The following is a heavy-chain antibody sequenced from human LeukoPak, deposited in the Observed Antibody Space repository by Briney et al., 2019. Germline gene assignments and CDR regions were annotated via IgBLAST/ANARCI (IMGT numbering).Heavy chain of an antibody. CDR2: SSYDGSGK. J-gene: IGHJ4*02. CDR1: GFTFSNYG. D-gene: IGHD6-19*01. Sequence: GGSLRLSCAASGFTFSNYGIHWVRQAPGKGLEWVASSSYDGSGKYYGDSVKGRFTISRDNSKHTLSLEMNSLRVEDTAMYYCAKGRGAWYEGFDYWGQGTLVTVSS. V-gene: IGHV3-30*18. CDR3: AKGRGAWYEGFDY.